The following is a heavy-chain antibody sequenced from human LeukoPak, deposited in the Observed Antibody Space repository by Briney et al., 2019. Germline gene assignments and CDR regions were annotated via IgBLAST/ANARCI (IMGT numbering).Heavy chain of an antibody. CDR3: ARRPRGYDSSGYWDAFDI. CDR1: GYTFTSYG. CDR2: ISAYNGNT. Sequence: ASVTVSCKASGYTFTSYGISWVRQAPGQGLEWMGWISAYNGNTNYAQKLQGRVTMTTDTSTSTAYMELRSLRSDDTAVYYCARRPRGYDSSGYWDAFDIWGQGTMFTVSS. V-gene: IGHV1-18*01. J-gene: IGHJ3*02. D-gene: IGHD3-22*01.